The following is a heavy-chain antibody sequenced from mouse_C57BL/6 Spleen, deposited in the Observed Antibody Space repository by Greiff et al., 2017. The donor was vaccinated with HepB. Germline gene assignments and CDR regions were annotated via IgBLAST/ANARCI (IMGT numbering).Heavy chain of an antibody. CDR1: GFSFNTYA. J-gene: IGHJ2*01. Sequence: DVHLVESGGGLVQPKGSLKLSCAASGFSFNTYAMNWVRQAPGKGLEWVARIRSKSNNYATYYADSVKDRFTISRDDSESMLYLQMNNLKTEDTAMYYCVMYGYGFDYWGQGTTLTVSS. CDR2: IRSKSNNYAT. CDR3: VMYGYGFDY. V-gene: IGHV10-1*01. D-gene: IGHD2-2*01.